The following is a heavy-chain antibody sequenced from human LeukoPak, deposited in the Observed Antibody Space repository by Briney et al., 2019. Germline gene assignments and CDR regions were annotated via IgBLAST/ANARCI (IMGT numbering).Heavy chain of an antibody. CDR3: ARDTSLVTIFGVVKYAGWFAP. V-gene: IGHV1-69*13. CDR1: VGTLSSCA. D-gene: IGHD3-3*01. J-gene: IGHJ5*02. CDR2: SIAIFGTA. Sequence: VNVSRKASVGTLSSCASSGVGQARGRGGEGMGGSIAIFGTANYAQKFQGRVTITADASTSTASMELTRLRSEDTAVYYCARDTSLVTIFGVVKYAGWFAPCGQGTLVTASS.